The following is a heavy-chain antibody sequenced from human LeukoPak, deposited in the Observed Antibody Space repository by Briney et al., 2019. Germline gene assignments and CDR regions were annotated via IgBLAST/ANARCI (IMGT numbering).Heavy chain of an antibody. D-gene: IGHD5-18*01. CDR1: GDSFPSNSAA. Sequence: SQTLSLTCAISGDSFPSNSAAWNGIGQSPSRALEWWGRRYYRSKWYNDYAVSVKSRIPINPDTSKSQFSLQLNSVTPEDTAVYYCARGYTAMVTAFDYWGQGTLVTVSS. CDR3: ARGYTAMVTAFDY. CDR2: RYYRSKWYN. V-gene: IGHV6-1*01. J-gene: IGHJ4*02.